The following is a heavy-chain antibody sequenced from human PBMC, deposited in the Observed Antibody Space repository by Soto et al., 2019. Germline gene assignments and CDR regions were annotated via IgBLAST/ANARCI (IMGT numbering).Heavy chain of an antibody. V-gene: IGHV4-34*01. D-gene: IGHD1-20*01. CDR1: GGSFSGYY. CDR2: INHSGST. J-gene: IGHJ5*02. Sequence: SETLSLTCAVYGGSFSGYYWSWIRQPPGKGLEWIGEINHSGSTNYNPSLKSRVTISVDTSKNQFSLKLSSVTAADTAVYYCARAISPVSPQLQSATGITGNWFDPWGQGTLVTVSS. CDR3: ARAISPVSPQLQSATGITGNWFDP.